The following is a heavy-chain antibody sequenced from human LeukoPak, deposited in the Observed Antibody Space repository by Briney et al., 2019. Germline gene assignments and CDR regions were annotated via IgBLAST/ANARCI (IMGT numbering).Heavy chain of an antibody. CDR2: TYYRSKWYN. J-gene: IGHJ6*03. CDR3: AKGMATIPGYYYYYYMDV. V-gene: IGHV6-1*01. Sequence: SQTLSLTCAISGDSVSSNSAAWNWIRQSPSRGLEWLGRTYYRSKWYNDYAVSVKSRITINPDTSKNQSSLQLNSVTPEDTAVYYCAKGMATIPGYYYYYYMDVWGKGTTVTVSS. D-gene: IGHD5-24*01. CDR1: GDSVSSNSAA.